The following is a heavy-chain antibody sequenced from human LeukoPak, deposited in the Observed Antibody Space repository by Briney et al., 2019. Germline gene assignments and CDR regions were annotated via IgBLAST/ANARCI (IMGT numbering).Heavy chain of an antibody. CDR2: IYHSGST. D-gene: IGHD3-10*01. Sequence: SETLSLTCNVSGYSISSGYYWAWIRQSPGKGLEWIGSIYHSGSTNYNPSLKSRVTISVDTSKNQFSLKLSSVTAADTAVYYCARVLPPGSYYNVYYYYYMDVWGKGTTVTVSS. V-gene: IGHV4-38-2*02. CDR1: GYSISSGYY. J-gene: IGHJ6*03. CDR3: ARVLPPGSYYNVYYYYYMDV.